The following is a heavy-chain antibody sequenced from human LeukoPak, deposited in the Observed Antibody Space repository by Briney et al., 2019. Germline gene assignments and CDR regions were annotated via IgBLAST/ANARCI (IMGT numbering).Heavy chain of an antibody. CDR3: ARAGYSYEPFGY. CDR2: IYYSGST. D-gene: IGHD5-18*01. J-gene: IGHJ4*02. V-gene: IGHV4-59*01. Sequence: SETLSLTCTVSGGSISSYYWSWIRQPPGKGLEWIGYIYYSGSTNYNPSLKSRVTISVDTSKNQFSLKLSSVTAADTAVYYGARAGYSYEPFGYWGQGTLVTVSS. CDR1: GGSISSYY.